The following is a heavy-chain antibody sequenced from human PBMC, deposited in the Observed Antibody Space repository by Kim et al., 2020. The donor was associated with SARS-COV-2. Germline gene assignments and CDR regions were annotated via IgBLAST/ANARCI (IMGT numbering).Heavy chain of an antibody. CDR1: GFTFSSYE. D-gene: IGHD2-15*01. J-gene: IGHJ6*02. CDR2: ISSSGSTI. V-gene: IGHV3-48*03. CDR3: ARDWWGDYYYYGMDV. Sequence: GGSLRLSCPASGFTFSSYEMNWVRQAPGKGLEWVSYISSSGSTIYYADSVKGRFTISRDNARNSRYLQMHSLRAEATAVYYCARDWWGDYYYYGMDVWGQGTTVTVSS.